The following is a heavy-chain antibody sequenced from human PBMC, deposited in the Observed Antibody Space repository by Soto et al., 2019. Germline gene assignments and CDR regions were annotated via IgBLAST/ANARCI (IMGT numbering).Heavy chain of an antibody. CDR3: ARDRMVRGAGMDV. V-gene: IGHV3-21*01. D-gene: IGHD3-10*01. J-gene: IGHJ6*02. CDR2: ISSSSSYI. CDR1: GFTFSSYS. Sequence: EVQLVESGGGLVKPGGSLRLSCAASGFTFSSYSMNWVRQAPGKGLEWVSSISSSSSYIYYADSVKGRFTISRDNAKNSLYLQMNSLRAEDTAVYYCARDRMVRGAGMDVWGQGTTVTVSS.